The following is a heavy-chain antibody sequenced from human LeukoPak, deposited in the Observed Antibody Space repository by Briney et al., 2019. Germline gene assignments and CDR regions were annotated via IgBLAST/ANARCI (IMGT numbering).Heavy chain of an antibody. CDR2: IYSGGST. D-gene: IGHD3-10*01. CDR3: ARAVGRGVLGYYFDY. J-gene: IGHJ4*02. Sequence: GGSLRLSCAASGFTFSSYAMSWVRQAPGKGLEWVSVIYSGGSTYYADSVKGRFTISRDNSKNTLYLQMNSLRAEDTAVYYRARAVGRGVLGYYFDYWGQGTLVTVSS. CDR1: GFTFSSYA. V-gene: IGHV3-66*01.